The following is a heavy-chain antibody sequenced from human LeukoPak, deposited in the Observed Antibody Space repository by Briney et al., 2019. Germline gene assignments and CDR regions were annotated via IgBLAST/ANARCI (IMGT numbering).Heavy chain of an antibody. CDR2: INHSGST. D-gene: IGHD1-26*01. CDR3: ASAVVGATSILSYYYYYMDV. Sequence: PSETLSLTCAVYGGSFSGYYWSWIRQPPGKGLEWIGEINHSGSTNYNPSLKSRVTISVDTSKNQFSLKLSSVTAADTAVYYCASAVVGATSILSYYYYYMDVWGKGTTVTVSS. J-gene: IGHJ6*03. CDR1: GGSFSGYY. V-gene: IGHV4-34*01.